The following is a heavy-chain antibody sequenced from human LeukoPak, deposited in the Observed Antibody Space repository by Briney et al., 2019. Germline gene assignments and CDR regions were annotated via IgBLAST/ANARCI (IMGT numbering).Heavy chain of an antibody. CDR3: ARQSTAMLGMDV. J-gene: IGHJ6*04. CDR2: IIPIFGTA. V-gene: IGHV1-69*05. D-gene: IGHD5-18*01. CDR1: GGTFSSYA. Sequence: SVKVSCKASGGTFSSYAISWVRQAPGQGLEWMGGIIPIFGTANYAQQFQGRVTITTDESTSTAYMELSSLRSEDTAVYYCARQSTAMLGMDVWGKGTTVTVSS.